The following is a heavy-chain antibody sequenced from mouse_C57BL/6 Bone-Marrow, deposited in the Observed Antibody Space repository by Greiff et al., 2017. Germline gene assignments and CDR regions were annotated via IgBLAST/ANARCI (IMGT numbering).Heavy chain of an antibody. Sequence: VMLVESGAELARPGASVKLSCKASGYTFTSYGISWVKQRTGQGLEWIGEIYPRSGNTYYNEKFKGKATLTADKSSSTAYMELRSLTSEDSAVYSCAREDGYAFAYWGQGTLVTVSA. CDR1: GYTFTSYG. J-gene: IGHJ3*01. CDR2: IYPRSGNT. D-gene: IGHD2-2*01. V-gene: IGHV1-81*01. CDR3: AREDGYAFAY.